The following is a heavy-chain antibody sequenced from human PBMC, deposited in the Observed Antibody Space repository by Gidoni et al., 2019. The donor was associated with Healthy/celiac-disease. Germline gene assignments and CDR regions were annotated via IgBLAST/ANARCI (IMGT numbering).Heavy chain of an antibody. CDR2: ISGSGGST. CDR3: AKRVVMDYYDSSGYYYAYFQH. CDR1: GFTLSSYA. V-gene: IGHV3-23*01. J-gene: IGHJ1*01. Sequence: EVQLLESGGGLVQPGASLRLSCAASGFTLSSYAISSGRQAPGKGLEWVSAISGSGGSTYYADAVKGRFTISRDNSKNTLYLQMNSLRAEDTAVYYCAKRVVMDYYDSSGYYYAYFQHWGQGTLVTVSS. D-gene: IGHD3-22*01.